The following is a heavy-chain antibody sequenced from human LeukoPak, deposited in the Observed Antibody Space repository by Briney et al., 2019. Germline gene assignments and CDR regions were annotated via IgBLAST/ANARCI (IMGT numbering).Heavy chain of an antibody. CDR1: GYTFTSYY. V-gene: IGHV1-46*01. CDR3: ARGSNIRYCSGGSCKQLDY. J-gene: IGHJ4*02. Sequence: GASVKVSCKASGYTFTSYYMHWVRQAPGQGLEWMGIINPSGGSTSYAQKFQGRVTMTRDTSTNTVYMELSSLRSEDTAVYYCARGSNIRYCSGGSCKQLDYWGQGTLVTVSS. CDR2: INPSGGST. D-gene: IGHD2-15*01.